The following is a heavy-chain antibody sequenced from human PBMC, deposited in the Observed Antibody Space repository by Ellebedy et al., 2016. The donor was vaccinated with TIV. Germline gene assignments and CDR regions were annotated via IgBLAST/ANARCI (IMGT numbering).Heavy chain of an antibody. J-gene: IGHJ6*02. D-gene: IGHD3-9*01. V-gene: IGHV4-59*01. CDR3: ARGGDIPQGVYYYYGMDV. Sequence: MPGGSLRLSCTVSGGSISSYYWSRIRQPPGKGLEWIGYIYHSGSTNYNPSLKSRVTISVDTSKNQFSLKLSSVTAADTAVYYCARGGDIPQGVYYYYGMDVWGQGTTVTVSS. CDR2: IYHSGST. CDR1: GGSISSYY.